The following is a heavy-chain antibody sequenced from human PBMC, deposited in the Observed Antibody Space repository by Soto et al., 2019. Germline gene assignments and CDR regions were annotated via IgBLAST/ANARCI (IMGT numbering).Heavy chain of an antibody. CDR1: GGSIGSGDYY. Sequence: QVQLKESGPGLVKPSQTLSLTCSVSGGSIGSGDYYWSWVRQSPGKGMEWIGYIYYTGNTYYNPVLGSRVTFSVDTSKNQLALRLSDVTVADSAVYYCARDSRRRADRRTRPLDYVDYWGQGTLVTVS. V-gene: IGHV4-30-4*01. CDR2: IYYTGNT. CDR3: ARDSRRRADRRTRPLDYVDY. J-gene: IGHJ4*02. D-gene: IGHD2-15*01.